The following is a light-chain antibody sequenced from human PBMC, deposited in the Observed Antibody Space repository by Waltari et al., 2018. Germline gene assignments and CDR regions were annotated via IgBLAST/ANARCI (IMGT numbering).Light chain of an antibody. Sequence: QSALTQPASVSGSPGQSITISCTGTSSDVGGYNYVSWFQQHPGKVPKLLIYDVTHRPSGVSNRFSGSKSGDTASLTISGLQAEDEADYYCTSFTSITTYVFGTGTKVTVL. V-gene: IGLV2-14*03. CDR3: TSFTSITTYV. CDR1: SSDVGGYNY. CDR2: DVT. J-gene: IGLJ1*01.